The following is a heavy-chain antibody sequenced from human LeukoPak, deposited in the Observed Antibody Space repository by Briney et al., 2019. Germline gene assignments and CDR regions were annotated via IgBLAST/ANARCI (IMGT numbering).Heavy chain of an antibody. Sequence: GGSLRLSCAGSGFTFSSYGMNWVRQAPGKGLEWVSYISSSSSTIYYADSVKGRFTISRDNAKNSLYLQMNSLRAEDTAVYYCARSYYYDSSGYPGAFDIWGQGTMVTVSS. CDR3: ARSYYYDSSGYPGAFDI. CDR1: GFTFSSYG. V-gene: IGHV3-48*04. D-gene: IGHD3-22*01. J-gene: IGHJ3*02. CDR2: ISSSSSTI.